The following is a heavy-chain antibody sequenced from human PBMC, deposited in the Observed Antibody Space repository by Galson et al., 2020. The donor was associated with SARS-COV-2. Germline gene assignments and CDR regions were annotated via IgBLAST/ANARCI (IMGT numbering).Heavy chain of an antibody. CDR1: RFAFISSA. D-gene: IGHD3-22*01. V-gene: IGHV3-23*01. Sequence: GESLKISCVDSRFAFISSAMAWVRQAPGKGLEWVAGINTGGGSTYYADSVKGRFIISRDNSKNTLYLQMSSLRAEDTAVYYCADYYYDTSAYPDAFDIWGQGTKVIVSS. J-gene: IGHJ3*02. CDR2: INTGGGST. CDR3: ADYYYDTSAYPDAFDI.